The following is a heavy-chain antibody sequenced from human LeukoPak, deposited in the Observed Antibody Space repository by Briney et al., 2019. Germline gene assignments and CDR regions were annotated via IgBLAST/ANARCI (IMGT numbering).Heavy chain of an antibody. D-gene: IGHD3-10*01. CDR2: IYYSGST. CDR1: GGSISSYY. Sequence: SETQSLICTVCGGSISSYYWSWLRQPPGKGLEWIGYIYYSGSTNYNHSLKRRVTISVDTSKNHFSLKLISVTAADTAVYYCARHRPRITMVRGRGGFDYWGQGTLVTVSS. J-gene: IGHJ4*02. V-gene: IGHV4-59*08. CDR3: ARHRPRITMVRGRGGFDY.